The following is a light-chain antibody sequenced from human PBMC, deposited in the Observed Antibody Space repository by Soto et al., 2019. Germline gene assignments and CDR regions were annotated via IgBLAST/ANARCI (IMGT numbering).Light chain of an antibody. V-gene: IGKV1-33*01. J-gene: IGKJ4*01. Sequence: DIQMAQSPSSLSASVGDRVTFTCQASQDITNSLNWYQQKPGRAPKLLIYDASNLETGVPSRFSGGGSGTDFTFTISSLQPEDVATYYCQQYDNVSLTFGGGTKVDIK. CDR2: DAS. CDR1: QDITNS. CDR3: QQYDNVSLT.